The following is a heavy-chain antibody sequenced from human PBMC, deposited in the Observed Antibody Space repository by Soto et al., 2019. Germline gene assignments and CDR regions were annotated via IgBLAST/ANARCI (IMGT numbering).Heavy chain of an antibody. Sequence: QVQLVESGGGVVQPGRSLRLSCAASGFTFSSYGMHWVRQAPGKGLEWVAVIWYDGSNKYYADSVKGRFTISRDNSKNTLYLQMNSLRAEDTAVYYCARAINIAARAYYYYGMDVWGQGTTVTVSS. CDR1: GFTFSSYG. J-gene: IGHJ6*02. CDR2: IWYDGSNK. V-gene: IGHV3-33*01. D-gene: IGHD6-6*01. CDR3: ARAINIAARAYYYYGMDV.